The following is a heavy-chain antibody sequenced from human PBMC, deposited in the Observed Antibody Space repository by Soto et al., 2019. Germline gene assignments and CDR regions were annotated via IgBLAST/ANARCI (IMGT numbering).Heavy chain of an antibody. Sequence: QVHLVESGGGLVKPGGSLKLTCTASGFTFSDYSLSWIRQAPGEGLEWISYITNTNKYSGHADSVKGRFTISRDNAKNSVFLQMNSLSVADTAIYYCAGDPGTATFDSWGQGTLVTVSS. CDR2: ITNTNKYS. CDR3: AGDPGTATFDS. D-gene: IGHD1-1*01. CDR1: GFTFSDYS. V-gene: IGHV3-11*05. J-gene: IGHJ4*01.